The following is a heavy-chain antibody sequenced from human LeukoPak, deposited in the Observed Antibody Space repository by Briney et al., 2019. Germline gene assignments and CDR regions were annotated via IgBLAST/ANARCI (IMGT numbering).Heavy chain of an antibody. V-gene: IGHV1-18*01. D-gene: IGHD3-3*01. Sequence: ASVKVSCKASGYTFTSYGISWVRQAPGQGLEWMGWISAYNGNTNYAPKLQGRVTMTTDTSTSTAYMELRSLRSDDTAVYYCARILTIFGVVIRFPDYWGQGTLVTVSS. J-gene: IGHJ4*02. CDR2: ISAYNGNT. CDR3: ARILTIFGVVIRFPDY. CDR1: GYTFTSYG.